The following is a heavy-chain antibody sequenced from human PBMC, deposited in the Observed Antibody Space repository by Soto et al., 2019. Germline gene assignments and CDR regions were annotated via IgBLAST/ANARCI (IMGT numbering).Heavy chain of an antibody. CDR1: GDSLTGDNL. Sequence: PSETLSLTCAVSGDSLTGDNLWSWVRQPPGKGLEWIGEIHHSGATNYNPSLKSRVTISVDKSKNQFSLKLNSVTAADTAMFYCATQGFYRMGVWGRGTTVTVSS. V-gene: IGHV4-4*02. CDR3: ATQGFYRMGV. J-gene: IGHJ6*02. CDR2: IHHSGAT.